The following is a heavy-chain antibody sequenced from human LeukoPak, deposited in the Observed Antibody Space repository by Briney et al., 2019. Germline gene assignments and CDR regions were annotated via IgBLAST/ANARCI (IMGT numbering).Heavy chain of an antibody. V-gene: IGHV4-59*08. Sequence: SETLSLTCTVSGGSISSYYWSWIRQPPGKGLEWIGYIYYSGSTNYNPSLKSRVTISVDTSKNQFSLKLSSVTAADTAVYYCARHMLRFNPPDVWGQGTTVTVSS. J-gene: IGHJ6*02. CDR3: ARHMLRFNPPDV. CDR1: GGSISSYY. D-gene: IGHD3-3*01. CDR2: IYYSGST.